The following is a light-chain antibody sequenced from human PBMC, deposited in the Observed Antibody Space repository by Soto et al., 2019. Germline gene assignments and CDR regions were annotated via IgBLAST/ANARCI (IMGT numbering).Light chain of an antibody. V-gene: IGLV2-14*01. J-gene: IGLJ1*01. CDR2: EVS. CDR1: SXDVGGYNY. CDR3: SSYTSSSTLDV. Sequence: QSVLTQPASVSGSPGQSITISCTGTSXDVGGYNYVSWYQQHPGKAPKLMIYEVSNRPSGVSNRFSGSKSGNTASLTISGLQAEDEADYYCSSYTSSSTLDVFGTGTKGTVL.